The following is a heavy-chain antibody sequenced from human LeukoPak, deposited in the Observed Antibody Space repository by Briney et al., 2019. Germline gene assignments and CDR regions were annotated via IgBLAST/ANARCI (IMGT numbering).Heavy chain of an antibody. V-gene: IGHV3-21*01. CDR1: GFTFSDYA. D-gene: IGHD2-15*01. CDR3: ARKSLVVGTNAFDI. CDR2: IASNNDYR. J-gene: IGHJ3*02. Sequence: GGSLRLSCRGSGFTFSDYAMAWVRQAPGKGLEWVSSIASNNDYRYSADSLRGRFTISRDNAKNSLFLQMNSLRRDDTAVYYCARKSLVVGTNAFDIWGQETMVTVSS.